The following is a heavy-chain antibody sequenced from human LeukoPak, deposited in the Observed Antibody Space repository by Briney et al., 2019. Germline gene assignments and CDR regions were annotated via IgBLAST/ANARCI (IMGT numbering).Heavy chain of an antibody. CDR1: GYTFTSYY. CDR3: ARDGPRIAALGEDFDY. J-gene: IGHJ4*02. D-gene: IGHD6-6*01. CDR2: INPSGGST. V-gene: IGHV1-46*01. Sequence: ASVKVSCTASGYTFTSYYMHWVRQAPGQGLEWTGIINPSGGSTSYAQKFQGRVTMTRDTSTSTVYMELSSLRSEDTAVYYCARDGPRIAALGEDFDYWGQGTLVTVSS.